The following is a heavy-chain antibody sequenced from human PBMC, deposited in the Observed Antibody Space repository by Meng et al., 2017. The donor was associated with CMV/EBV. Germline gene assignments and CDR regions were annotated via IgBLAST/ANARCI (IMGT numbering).Heavy chain of an antibody. D-gene: IGHD6-19*01. J-gene: IGHJ5*02. Sequence: QLQLHQWGAGLLKPSETLALTCAAYGGSLSGYYWSWIRQPPGKGLEWIGEINHSGSTNYNPSLKSRVTISVDTSKNQFSLKLSSVTAADTAVYYCARGRQWLVRGWFDPWGQGTLVTVSS. CDR1: GGSLSGYY. CDR2: INHSGST. CDR3: ARGRQWLVRGWFDP. V-gene: IGHV4-34*01.